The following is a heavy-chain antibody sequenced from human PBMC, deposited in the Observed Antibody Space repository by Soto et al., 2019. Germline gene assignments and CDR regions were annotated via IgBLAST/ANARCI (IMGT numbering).Heavy chain of an antibody. V-gene: IGHV1-46*01. CDR1: GYTFSTYY. D-gene: IGHD2-15*01. Sequence: ASVKVSCKASGYTFSTYYMHWVRKAPGQGLEWMGILNPGIGRANYAQKFQGRVTMTTDESTSTAYMELSSLRSEDTAVYYCAGGSKNWFDPWGQGTLVTVSS. J-gene: IGHJ5*02. CDR3: AGGSKNWFDP. CDR2: LNPGIGRA.